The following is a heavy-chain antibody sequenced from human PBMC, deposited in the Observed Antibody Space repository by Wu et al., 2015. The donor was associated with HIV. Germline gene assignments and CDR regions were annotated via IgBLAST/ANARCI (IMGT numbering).Heavy chain of an antibody. CDR2: INQNSGGA. CDR1: GYTFTGYY. V-gene: IGHV1-2*02. D-gene: IGHD6-19*01. J-gene: IGHJ4*02. Sequence: QVQLVQFGAEVKKPGASVKVSCKASGYTFTGYYMHWVRQAPGQGLEWMGWINQNSGGATYAQKFQGRVAMTRDTSISTAFMELSRLRFDDTAIYYCARAHRPVADALELDYWGQGTLVTVSS. CDR3: ARAHRPVADALELDY.